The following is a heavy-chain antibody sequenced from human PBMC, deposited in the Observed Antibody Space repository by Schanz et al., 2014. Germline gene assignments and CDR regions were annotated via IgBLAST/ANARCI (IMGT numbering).Heavy chain of an antibody. CDR3: ARESGGQNDLDADPHKYTYMDV. J-gene: IGHJ6*03. D-gene: IGHD1-1*01. CDR1: GFTFSRYW. CDR2: IYMDGSGR. V-gene: IGHV3-74*01. Sequence: EVQLVESGGGFVQPGGSLRLSCAASGFTFSRYWMQWVRQAPGKGLVWVSRIYMDGSGRDYGDSVKGRCTVSRDNAKNTLYLKMDSLRADDTAVYYCARESGGQNDLDADPHKYTYMDVWGKGTTVTVSS.